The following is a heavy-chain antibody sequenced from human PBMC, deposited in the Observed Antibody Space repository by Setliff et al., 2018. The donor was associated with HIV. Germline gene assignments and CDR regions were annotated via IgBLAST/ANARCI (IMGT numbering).Heavy chain of an antibody. Sequence: ASVKVSCKASGYTFTSYGISWVRQAPGQGLEWMGWISAYNGNTNYAQKIQGRVTMNTDKSTRTAYMELRSLRSDDTAVYYCASSWYRIRYYGMDVWGQGTTVTVSS. J-gene: IGHJ6*02. CDR1: GYTFTSYG. V-gene: IGHV1-18*01. CDR2: ISAYNGNT. D-gene: IGHD6-13*01. CDR3: ASSWYRIRYYGMDV.